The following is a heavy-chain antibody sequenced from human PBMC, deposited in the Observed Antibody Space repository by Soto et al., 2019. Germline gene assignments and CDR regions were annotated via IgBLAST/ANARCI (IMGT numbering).Heavy chain of an antibody. CDR2: IRSKSNSYGT. CDR1: GFTFSGSA. D-gene: IGHD4-17*01. Sequence: EVQLVESGGGLVQPGGSLKLSCAVSGFTFSGSAMHWVRQASRKGLEWVGRIRSKSNSYGTAYAASVKGRFTISRDGSNDPAYLQMNSLKTEDTAVYYCTRGYGDYVRDYWGRGTLVTVSP. V-gene: IGHV3-73*01. J-gene: IGHJ4*02. CDR3: TRGYGDYVRDY.